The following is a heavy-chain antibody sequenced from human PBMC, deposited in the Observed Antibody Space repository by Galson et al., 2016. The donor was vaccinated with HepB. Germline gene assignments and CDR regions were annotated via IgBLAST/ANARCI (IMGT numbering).Heavy chain of an antibody. V-gene: IGHV6-1*01. CDR2: TYDRSKWYY. CDR1: GDSVSSNSAT. D-gene: IGHD6-13*01. Sequence: CAISGDSVSSNSATWDWIRQSPSRGLEWLGRTYDRSKWYYEYAVSLKGRISITPDTSTNQFSHHLQSMTPEDAAVYYCATGVKGAPVGAAGTLFYFDFWALGTLVTVSS. CDR3: ATGVKGAPVGAAGTLFYFDF. J-gene: IGHJ4*02.